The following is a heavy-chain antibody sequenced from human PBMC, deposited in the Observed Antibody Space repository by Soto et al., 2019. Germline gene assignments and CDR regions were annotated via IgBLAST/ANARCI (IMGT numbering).Heavy chain of an antibody. CDR1: GYTFTSYG. CDR3: LRGVVLAGAPDF. Sequence: GASVKVSCKASGYTFTSYGISWVRQAPGQGLEWMGWINAANGNTKYSLRFQGRVTFTRDTSASTGFMELSSLRTEDTGVYFCLRGVVLAGAPDFWGQGTLVTVSS. V-gene: IGHV1-18*01. D-gene: IGHD6-19*01. CDR2: INAANGNT. J-gene: IGHJ4*02.